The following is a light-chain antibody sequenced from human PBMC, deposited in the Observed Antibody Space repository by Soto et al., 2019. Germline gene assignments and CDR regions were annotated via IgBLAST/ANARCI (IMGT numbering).Light chain of an antibody. Sequence: PGERATLSCRASQSVSSYLAWYQQKPGQAPRLLIYDASNRATGIPARFSGSGFGTDFTLTISSLEPEDFAVYYCQQRSNWPPSLTFGGGTKVEIK. J-gene: IGKJ4*01. CDR2: DAS. CDR3: QQRSNWPPSLT. V-gene: IGKV3-11*01. CDR1: QSVSSY.